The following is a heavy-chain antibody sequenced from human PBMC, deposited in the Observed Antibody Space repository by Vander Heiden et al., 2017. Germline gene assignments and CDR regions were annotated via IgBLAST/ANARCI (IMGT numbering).Heavy chain of an antibody. J-gene: IGHJ4*02. Sequence: QVQLQESGPGLVKPSQTLSLTCTVSVGSISSGGYSWSWIRQHPGKGLEWIGYIYYSGSTYYNPSLKSRVTISVDTSKNQFSLKLSSVTAADTAVYYCARGTYYYDSSGYYYYYFDYWGQGTLVTVSS. CDR2: IYYSGST. V-gene: IGHV4-31*03. CDR1: VGSISSGGYS. D-gene: IGHD3-22*01. CDR3: ARGTYYYDSSGYYYYYFDY.